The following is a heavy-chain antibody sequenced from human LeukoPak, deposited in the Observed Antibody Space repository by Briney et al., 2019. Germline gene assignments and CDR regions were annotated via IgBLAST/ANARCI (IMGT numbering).Heavy chain of an antibody. V-gene: IGHV3-30-3*01. Sequence: PGGSLRLSCAAAGFTFSSYSIHWVRQAPGKGLEWVAVISYDGNKKYYADSVKGRFTISRDKSKNSLYLQMNSLRAEDTAVYYCARRSPNYYFDYWGQGTPVTVSP. J-gene: IGHJ4*02. CDR2: ISYDGNKK. CDR3: ARRSPNYYFDY. CDR1: GFTFSSYS.